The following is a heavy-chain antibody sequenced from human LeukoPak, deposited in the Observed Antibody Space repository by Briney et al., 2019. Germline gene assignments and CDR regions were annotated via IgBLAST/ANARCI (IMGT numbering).Heavy chain of an antibody. V-gene: IGHV3-23*01. J-gene: IGHJ4*02. CDR2: ISGSGDIT. CDR1: GLTFSRYA. D-gene: IGHD3-10*01. CDR3: AKASPPGRIWFGEYLLDY. Sequence: GGSLRLSCAASGLTFSRYAMSSVREAPGKGLEWLAGISGSGDITFYADSVKGRFTISRDNSKNSLYLQMKSLRAEDTAVYYCAKASPPGRIWFGEYLLDYWGQGTLVTVSS.